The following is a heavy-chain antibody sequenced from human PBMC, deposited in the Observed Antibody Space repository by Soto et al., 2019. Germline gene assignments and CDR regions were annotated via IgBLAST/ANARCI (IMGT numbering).Heavy chain of an antibody. V-gene: IGHV3-23*01. CDR1: VFTFSSYA. Sequence: GGSLRLSCAAAVFTFSSYAMSWVRQAPGKGLEWVSAISGSGGSTYYADSVKGRFTISRDNSKNTLYLQMNSLRAEDTAVYYCSKARSFGSGSYYPSPYYFDYWGQGTLVTVSS. J-gene: IGHJ4*02. D-gene: IGHD3-10*01. CDR2: ISGSGGST. CDR3: SKARSFGSGSYYPSPYYFDY.